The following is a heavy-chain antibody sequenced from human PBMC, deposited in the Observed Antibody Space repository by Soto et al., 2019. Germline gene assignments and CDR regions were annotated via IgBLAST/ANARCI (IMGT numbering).Heavy chain of an antibody. V-gene: IGHV3-23*01. CDR3: AKDVIFDDYGDYGLFHY. CDR2: ISGSGGST. D-gene: IGHD4-17*01. J-gene: IGHJ4*02. CDR1: GFTFISYA. Sequence: PGGSLRLSCAASGFTFISYAMSWVRQATGKGLEWVSAISGSGGSTYYADSVKGRFTISRDNSKNTLYLQMNSLRAEDTAVYYCAKDVIFDDYGDYGLFHYWGQGTLVTVSS.